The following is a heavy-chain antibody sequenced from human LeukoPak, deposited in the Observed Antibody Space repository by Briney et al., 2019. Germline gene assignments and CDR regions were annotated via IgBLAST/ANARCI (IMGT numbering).Heavy chain of an antibody. J-gene: IGHJ4*02. CDR1: GFTFSSYW. CDR2: IKQDGSEK. V-gene: IGHV3-7*01. D-gene: IGHD2-2*02. CDR3: ARVGGVYCSSTSFYRGGGLLY. Sequence: GGSLRLSCAASGFTFSSYWMSWVRQAPGKGLEWVANIKQDGSEKYYVDSVKGRFTISRDNAKNSLYLQMNSLRAEDTAVYYCARVGGVYCSSTSFYRGGGLLYWGQGTLVTVSS.